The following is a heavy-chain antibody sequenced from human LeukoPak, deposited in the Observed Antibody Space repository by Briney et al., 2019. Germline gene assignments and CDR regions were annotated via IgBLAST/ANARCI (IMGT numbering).Heavy chain of an antibody. CDR1: GFTFSSYG. J-gene: IGHJ6*02. CDR2: IWYDGSNK. CDR3: ARVHAFSLPWLLPPGGMDV. V-gene: IGHV3-33*01. Sequence: PGRSLRLSCAASGFTFSSYGMHWVRQAPGKGLEWVAVIWYDGSNKYYADSVKGRFTISRDNSKNTLYLQMSSLRAEDTAVYYCARVHAFSLPWLLPPGGMDVWGQGTTVTVSS. D-gene: IGHD3-22*01.